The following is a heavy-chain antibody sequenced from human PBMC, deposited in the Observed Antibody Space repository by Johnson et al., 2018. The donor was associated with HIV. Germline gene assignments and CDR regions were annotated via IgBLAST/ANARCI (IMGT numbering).Heavy chain of an antibody. J-gene: IGHJ3*02. CDR1: GFTFSSYA. CDR3: AIIPPGGAGKGADAFDI. Sequence: VHLVESGGGVVQPGRSLRLSCAASGFTFSSYAMHWVRQAPGKGLEWVAVISYDGSNKYYADSVKGRFTISRDNSKNTLYLQMNSLRAEDTAVYYCAIIPPGGAGKGADAFDIWGQGTMVTVSS. D-gene: IGHD1-26*01. V-gene: IGHV3-30-3*01. CDR2: ISYDGSNK.